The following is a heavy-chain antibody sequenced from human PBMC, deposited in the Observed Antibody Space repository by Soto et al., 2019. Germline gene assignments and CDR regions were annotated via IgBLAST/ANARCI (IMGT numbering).Heavy chain of an antibody. Sequence: SETLSLTCTVSGGSISSSSYYWGWIRQPPGKGLEWIGSIYYSGSTYYNPSLNSRVTISVDTSKNQFSLKLSSVTAADTAVYYCARSKVTPKDSYCGGDCYSADVWGQGTTVTVSS. V-gene: IGHV4-39*01. J-gene: IGHJ6*02. CDR3: ARSKVTPKDSYCGGDCYSADV. CDR2: IYYSGST. D-gene: IGHD2-21*02. CDR1: GGSISSSSYY.